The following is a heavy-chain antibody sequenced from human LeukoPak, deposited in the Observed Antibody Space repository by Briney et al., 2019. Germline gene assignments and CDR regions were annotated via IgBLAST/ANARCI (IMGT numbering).Heavy chain of an antibody. D-gene: IGHD3-16*02. V-gene: IGHV1-18*01. CDR1: GYTFTSYG. J-gene: IGHJ4*02. CDR3: ARGGDYTWGNYRHLFDY. CDR2: ISAYNGNT. Sequence: GASVKVSCKASGYTFTSYGISWVRQAPGQGLEWMGWISAYNGNTNYAQKLQGRVTMTTDTSTSIAYMELRSLRSDDTAVYYCARGGDYTWGNYRHLFDYWGQGTLVTVSS.